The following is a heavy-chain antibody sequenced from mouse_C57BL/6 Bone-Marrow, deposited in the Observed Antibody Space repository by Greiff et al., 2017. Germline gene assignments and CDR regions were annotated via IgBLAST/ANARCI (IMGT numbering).Heavy chain of an antibody. Sequence: VQLQQSGPELVKPGASVKISCKASGYAFSSSWMNWVKQRPGKGLEWIGRLYPGDGDTNYNGKFKGKATLTADKSSSTAYMQLSSLTSEDAAVYVCARWEDYGSSYLYVDYWGQGTTLTVSS. D-gene: IGHD1-1*01. CDR1: GYAFSSSW. CDR2: LYPGDGDT. J-gene: IGHJ2*01. CDR3: ARWEDYGSSYLYVDY. V-gene: IGHV1-82*01.